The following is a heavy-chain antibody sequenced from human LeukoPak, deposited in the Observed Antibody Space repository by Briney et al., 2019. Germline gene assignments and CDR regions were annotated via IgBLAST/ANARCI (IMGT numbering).Heavy chain of an antibody. V-gene: IGHV4-59*01. Sequence: TLPLTRTVCVGSISSYYWSWLRQPPAKGLEWIGNIYERGWTNYNPSLKSRVTISVDWSRTQCSLKLSSVTAADTAVYYCARQSISGSSLGYFAYWGQGTPVNVSS. D-gene: IGHD3-22*01. CDR1: VGSISSYY. CDR2: IYERGWT. CDR3: ARQSISGSSLGYFAY. J-gene: IGHJ4*02.